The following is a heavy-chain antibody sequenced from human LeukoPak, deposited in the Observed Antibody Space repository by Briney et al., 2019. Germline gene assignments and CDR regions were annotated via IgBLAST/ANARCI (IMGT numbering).Heavy chain of an antibody. V-gene: IGHV3-7*04. Sequence: PGGSLRLSCTASGFTLSSSWMSWVRQPPGRGLEWVASIKQDGSQKYYVDSVKGRFTISRDNAKNSLYLQMNSLRAEDTAVYYCARGGSGYDYEDYWGQGTLVTVSS. CDR2: IKQDGSQK. J-gene: IGHJ4*02. CDR3: ARGGSGYDYEDY. D-gene: IGHD5-12*01. CDR1: GFTLSSSW.